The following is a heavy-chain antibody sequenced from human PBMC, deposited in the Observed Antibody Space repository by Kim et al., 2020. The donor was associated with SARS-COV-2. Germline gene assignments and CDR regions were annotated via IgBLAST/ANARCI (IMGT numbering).Heavy chain of an antibody. J-gene: IGHJ3*02. D-gene: IGHD2-21*02. CDR1: GFTFGSYW. CDR3: ARGSPRGLSVVVTAILSGPRGAFDI. CDR2: INYDGSST. Sequence: GGSLRLSCAASGFTFGSYWMHWVRQAPGKGLVWVSHINYDGSSTTYADSVKGRFIISRDNAKNTLYLQMNSLRAEDTAVYYCARGSPRGLSVVVTAILSGPRGAFDIWGQGTRVTVSS. V-gene: IGHV3-74*01.